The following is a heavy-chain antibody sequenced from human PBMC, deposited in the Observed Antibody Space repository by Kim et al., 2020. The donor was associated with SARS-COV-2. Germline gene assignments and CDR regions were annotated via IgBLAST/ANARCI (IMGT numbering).Heavy chain of an antibody. CDR2: ISSSSSYT. Sequence: GGSLRLSCAASGFTFSDYYMSWIRPAPGKGLEWVSYISSSSSYTNYADSVKGRFTISRDNAKNSLYLQMNSLRAEDTAVYYCARVGYDYVWGSYRDYYYYYGLDVWGQGTTVTVSS. V-gene: IGHV3-11*05. CDR1: GFTFSDYY. CDR3: ARVGYDYVWGSYRDYYYYYGLDV. J-gene: IGHJ6*02. D-gene: IGHD3-16*02.